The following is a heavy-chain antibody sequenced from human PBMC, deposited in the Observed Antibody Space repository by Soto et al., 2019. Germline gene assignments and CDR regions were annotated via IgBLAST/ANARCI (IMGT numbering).Heavy chain of an antibody. CDR3: ARAAKDSGYDRLFDY. J-gene: IGHJ4*02. D-gene: IGHD5-12*01. V-gene: IGHV4-59*01. CDR2: ISHSGST. Sequence: PSETLSLTCTVSGGSISTYYWNWIRQPPGKGLEWIGYISHSGSTNYNPSLKSRVTISVDTSKNQFSLTLSSVIAADTAVYLCARAAKDSGYDRLFDYWGQGTLVTVSS. CDR1: GGSISTYY.